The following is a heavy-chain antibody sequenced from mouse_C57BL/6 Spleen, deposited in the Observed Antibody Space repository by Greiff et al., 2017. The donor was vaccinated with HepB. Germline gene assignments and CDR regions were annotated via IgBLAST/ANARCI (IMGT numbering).Heavy chain of an antibody. J-gene: IGHJ3*01. CDR2: IYPSDSET. CDR1: GYTFTSYW. D-gene: IGHD3-2*02. Sequence: QVQLQQPGAELVRPGSSVKLSCKASGYTFTSYWMDWVKQRPGQGLEWIGNIYPSDSETHYNQKFKDKATLTVDKSSSTAYMQLSSLTSEDSAVYYGARRDSSGTWFAYWGQGTLVTVSA. CDR3: ARRDSSGTWFAY. V-gene: IGHV1-61*01.